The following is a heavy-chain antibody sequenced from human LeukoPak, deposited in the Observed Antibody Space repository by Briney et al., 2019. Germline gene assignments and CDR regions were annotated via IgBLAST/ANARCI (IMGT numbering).Heavy chain of an antibody. J-gene: IGHJ3*02. V-gene: IGHV3-66*01. CDR3: ARLGGYYYDAFDI. CDR1: GFTVSSNY. Sequence: GGSLRLSCAASGFTVSSNYMSWVRQAPGKGLEWVSVIYSGGSPYYADSVKGRFTISRDNSKNTLYLQMNRLRAEDTAVYYWARLGGYYYDAFDIWGQGTMVTVSS. D-gene: IGHD3-22*01. CDR2: IYSGGSP.